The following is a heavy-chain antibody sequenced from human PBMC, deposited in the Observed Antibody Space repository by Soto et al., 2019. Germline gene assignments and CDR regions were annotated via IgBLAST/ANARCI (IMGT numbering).Heavy chain of an antibody. D-gene: IGHD1-26*01. CDR3: AGDRNSAVWAFY. CDR2: VHYGGTT. V-gene: IGHV4-59*01. CDR1: GCSISTYY. Sequence: SETLSLTCSVTGCSISTYYWSWIRQSPGKAPEWIGCVHYGGTTNYNPSLESRVTISIDTSKNHFSLQLNSVTAADTALYYCAGDRNSAVWAFYWGRGARVTVS. J-gene: IGHJ4*02.